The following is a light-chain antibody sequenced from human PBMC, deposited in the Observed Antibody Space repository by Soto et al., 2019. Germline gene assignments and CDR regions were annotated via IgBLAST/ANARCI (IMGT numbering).Light chain of an antibody. CDR3: MQALQTHT. CDR1: QSLLHSNGYNY. Sequence: DIVMTQSPLSLPVTPGEPASISCRSSQSLLHSNGYNYLDWYLQKQGQSRQLLIYLGSNRAAGVPDRFSGSGSGTDFTLKISRVEAEYVGVYYCMQALQTHTFGQGTKLEIK. J-gene: IGKJ2*01. CDR2: LGS. V-gene: IGKV2-28*01.